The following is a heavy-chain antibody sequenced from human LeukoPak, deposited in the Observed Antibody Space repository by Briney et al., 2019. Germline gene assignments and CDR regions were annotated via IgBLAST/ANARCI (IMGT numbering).Heavy chain of an antibody. CDR3: ARDVLTMVRGVIITGNWFDP. CDR1: GFTFSSYA. V-gene: IGHV3-30*04. Sequence: GGSLRLSCAASGFTFSSYAKHWVRQAPGKGLEWVAVISYDGSNKYYADSVKGRFTISRDNSKNTLYLQMNSLRAEDTAVYYCARDVLTMVRGVIITGNWFDPWGQGTLVTVSS. D-gene: IGHD3-10*01. J-gene: IGHJ5*02. CDR2: ISYDGSNK.